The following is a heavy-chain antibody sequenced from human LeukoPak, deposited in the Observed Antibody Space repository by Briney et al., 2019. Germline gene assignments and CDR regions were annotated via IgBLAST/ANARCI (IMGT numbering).Heavy chain of an antibody. CDR3: ARRGSHFVVVPAATVTTDYYYYMDV. D-gene: IGHD2-2*01. CDR1: GYLISSGYY. V-gene: IGHV4-38-2*02. J-gene: IGHJ6*03. CDR2: IYHSGNT. Sequence: SETLSLTCTVSGYLISSGYYWGWIRQSPGKGLEWIGSIYHSGNTYYNPSLKSRVTISIDTSKNQFSLKLSSVTAADTAVYYCARRGSHFVVVPAATVTTDYYYYMDVWGKGTTVTVSS.